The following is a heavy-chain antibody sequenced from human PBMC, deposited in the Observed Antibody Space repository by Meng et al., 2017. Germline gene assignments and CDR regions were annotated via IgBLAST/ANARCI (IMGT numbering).Heavy chain of an antibody. J-gene: IGHJ6*02. Sequence: GESLKISCAASGFTFSDYVLHWVRQAPGKGLEWVAAISNNGISKYSADSVKGRFTISRDNSKNTLYLQMNSLRGDDTAIYYCAREIAPRLTVIIQNYYYGLAVWGLGTTVTVSS. CDR2: ISNNGISK. CDR1: GFTFSDYV. CDR3: AREIAPRLTVIIQNYYYGLAV. D-gene: IGHD4-17*01. V-gene: IGHV3-30*04.